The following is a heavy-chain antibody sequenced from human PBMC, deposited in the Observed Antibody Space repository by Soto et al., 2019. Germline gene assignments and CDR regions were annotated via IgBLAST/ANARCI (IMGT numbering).Heavy chain of an antibody. CDR3: AKGGYFDWLLAFDY. CDR2: ISWDGGST. D-gene: IGHD3-9*01. J-gene: IGHJ4*02. CDR1: GFTFDDYT. V-gene: IGHV3-43*01. Sequence: DVQLVESGGVVVQPGGSLRLSCAASGFTFDDYTMHWVRQAPGKGLEWVSLISWDGGSTYYADSVKGRFTISRDNSKNSLYLQMNSLRTEDTALYYCAKGGYFDWLLAFDYWGQGTLVTVSS.